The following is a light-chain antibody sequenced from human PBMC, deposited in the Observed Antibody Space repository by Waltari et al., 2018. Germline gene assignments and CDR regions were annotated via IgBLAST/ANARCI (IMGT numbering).Light chain of an antibody. J-gene: IGLJ2*01. V-gene: IGLV1-44*01. CDR1: RSHIGTTT. CDR2: SNN. CDR3: ATWDDSLNGVV. Sequence: QSVLTQPPSASGTPGQGVTISCSGSRSHIGTTTVNWYQQLPGTAPKVLMYSNNQRPSGVPDRFSGSKSGTSASLAVSGLQSEDEGDYYCATWDDSLNGVVFGGGTKLTVL.